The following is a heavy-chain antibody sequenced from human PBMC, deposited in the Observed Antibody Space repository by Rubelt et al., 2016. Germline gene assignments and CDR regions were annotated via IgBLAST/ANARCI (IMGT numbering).Heavy chain of an antibody. Sequence: QVQLVQSGAEMRKPGASVKVSCQTSGYSFITYAVNWVRQAPGQGLEWMGWISAYNGDTKYAHKLQGRVTLTTDTSTNTAYMELTNLKSDGTAVYYCGRAWDYGDRFPIDDWGQGTLVTVSS. CDR3: GRAWDYGDRFPIDD. D-gene: IGHD4-17*01. J-gene: IGHJ4*02. V-gene: IGHV1-18*01. CDR2: ISAYNGDT. CDR1: GYSFITYA.